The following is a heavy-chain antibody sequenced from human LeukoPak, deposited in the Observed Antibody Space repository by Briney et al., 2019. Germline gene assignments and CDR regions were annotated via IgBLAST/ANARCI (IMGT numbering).Heavy chain of an antibody. CDR1: GFTFSSYS. D-gene: IGHD2-2*01. J-gene: IGHJ3*02. CDR2: ISSSSSTI. Sequence: GGSLRLSCAASGFTFSSYSMNWVRQAPGKGLEWVSYISSSSSTIYYADSVKGRFTISRDNAKNSLYLQMNSLRAEDTAVYYCARLGGYCSSTTCYSSGIDAFDSWGQGTMVTVSS. V-gene: IGHV3-48*04. CDR3: ARLGGYCSSTTCYSSGIDAFDS.